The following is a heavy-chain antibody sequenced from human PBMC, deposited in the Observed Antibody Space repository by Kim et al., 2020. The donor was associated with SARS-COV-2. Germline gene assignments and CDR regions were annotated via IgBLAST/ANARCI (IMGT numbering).Heavy chain of an antibody. CDR2: IDGRGATT. D-gene: IGHD5-12*01. CDR3: AKSGQLDY. V-gene: IGHV3-23*01. J-gene: IGHJ4*02. Sequence: GGSLRLSCAASGFTFSNSPMSWVRQAPGKGLEWVSTIDGRGATTYYPGSVKGRFTISRDNSKNTLYLQMNNLRAEDTAVYFCAKSGQLDYWGKGTLVTVSS. CDR1: GFTFSNSP.